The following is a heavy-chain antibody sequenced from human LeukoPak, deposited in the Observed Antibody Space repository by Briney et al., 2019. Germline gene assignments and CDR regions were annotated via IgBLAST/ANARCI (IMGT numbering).Heavy chain of an antibody. V-gene: IGHV3-23*01. CDR2: ISGSGAST. CDR1: GFTFSSYA. Sequence: TGGSLRLSCAASGFTFSSYAMSWVRQAPGKGLEWVSGISGSGASTYYADSVKGRFTISRDNSKNTLDMQMNSLRAEDTAVYYCARGYCTGNNCRPYYYYGMDVWGQGTTVTVSS. D-gene: IGHD2-8*02. J-gene: IGHJ6*02. CDR3: ARGYCTGNNCRPYYYYGMDV.